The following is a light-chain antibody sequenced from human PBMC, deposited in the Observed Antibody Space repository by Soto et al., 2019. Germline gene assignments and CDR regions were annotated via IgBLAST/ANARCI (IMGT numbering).Light chain of an antibody. CDR3: QQYDNLPLT. Sequence: DIQMTQSPSSLSASVGDRVTITCQASQDIRKYLTWYQQKPGKAPKLLIYDASNLETGIPSRFSGSGSGTDFTFTISRLQPEDIATYYCQQYDNLPLTFGQGTKVEIK. V-gene: IGKV1-33*01. J-gene: IGKJ2*01. CDR1: QDIRKY. CDR2: DAS.